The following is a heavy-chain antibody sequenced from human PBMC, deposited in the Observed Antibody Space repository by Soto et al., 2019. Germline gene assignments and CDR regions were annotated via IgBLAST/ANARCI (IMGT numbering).Heavy chain of an antibody. J-gene: IGHJ4*02. CDR1: GFNFINYA. D-gene: IGHD1-26*01. V-gene: IGHV3-23*01. CDR3: AKEEAGASDY. Sequence: EVQLLESGGGLVQPGESLRLYCAASGFNFINYAMAWVRQAPGKGLEWLAAISDSADNTYYAGSVKGRFSISRDNSKNTLYLQMNSLSADDTAVYYCAKEEAGASDYWGQGTLVTVSS. CDR2: ISDSADNT.